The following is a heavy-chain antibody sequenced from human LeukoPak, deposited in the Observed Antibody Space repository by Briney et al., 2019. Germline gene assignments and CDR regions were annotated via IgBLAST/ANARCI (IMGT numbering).Heavy chain of an antibody. CDR2: MNPNSGNT. CDR3: ARLFQRNELNYYDSSGYSLGY. CDR1: GDIFTRHY. V-gene: IGHV1-8*03. D-gene: IGHD3-22*01. Sequence: GASVKVSCKASGDIFTRHYMHWVRQAPGQGLEWMGWMNPNSGNTGYAQKFQGRITITRNTSIRTAYMELSSLRSEDTAVYYCARLFQRNELNYYDSSGYSLGYWGQGTLVTVSS. J-gene: IGHJ4*02.